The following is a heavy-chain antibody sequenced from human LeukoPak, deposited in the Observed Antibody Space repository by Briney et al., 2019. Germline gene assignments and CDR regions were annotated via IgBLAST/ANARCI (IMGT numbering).Heavy chain of an antibody. V-gene: IGHV3-23*01. Sequence: PGGSLRLSCAASGFTFSSYAMSWVRQAPGKGLEWVSAITGSSGTTYYADSVKGRFTISRDNSKNTLYLQMNSLRAEDTAVYYCARDLSGDYYGSGSYLYWGQGTLVTVSS. CDR2: ITGSSGTT. CDR3: ARDLSGDYYGSGSYLY. J-gene: IGHJ4*02. D-gene: IGHD3-10*01. CDR1: GFTFSSYA.